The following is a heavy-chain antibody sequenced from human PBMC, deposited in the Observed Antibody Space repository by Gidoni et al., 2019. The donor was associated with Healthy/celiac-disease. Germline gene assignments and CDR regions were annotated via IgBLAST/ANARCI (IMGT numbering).Heavy chain of an antibody. J-gene: IGHJ3*02. D-gene: IGHD2-15*01. Sequence: LQLQESGPGLVKPSETLSLTCPVSGGSISSSIYSWGWIRPPPGKGLEWIGSIYYDGSTYYNPSLKSRVTISVDTSKNQFSLKLSSVTAADTAVYYCARRPTPDDAFDIWGQGTMVTVSS. V-gene: IGHV4-39*01. CDR3: ARRPTPDDAFDI. CDR2: IYYDGST. CDR1: GGSISSSIYS.